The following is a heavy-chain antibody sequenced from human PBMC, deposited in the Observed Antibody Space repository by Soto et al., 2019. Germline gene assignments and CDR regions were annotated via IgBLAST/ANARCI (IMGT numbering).Heavy chain of an antibody. D-gene: IGHD3-22*01. CDR1: GGTFSTYT. Sequence: QVQLVQSGAEVKKPGSSVKVSCKASGGTFSTYTITWVRQAPGQGLEWMGRIIPIIGIINYAQKFQGRVTITADKFTGTAYMELTRLRPDDTAVYYCAGDPDSHYNDSHASSYPWGQGTLLTVSS. CDR3: AGDPDSHYNDSHASSYP. V-gene: IGHV1-69*08. CDR2: IIPIIGII. J-gene: IGHJ5*02.